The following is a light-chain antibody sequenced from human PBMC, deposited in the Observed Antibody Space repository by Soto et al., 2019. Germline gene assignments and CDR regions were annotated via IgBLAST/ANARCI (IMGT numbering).Light chain of an antibody. Sequence: EIVMTQSPATLSVSPGERATLSCRASQSVSSNLVWYQQKPGQAPSVLIYGASTRATGVPARFSGSGSGTEFTLTISSLQSEDFAVYYCQQYHNWWTFGQGTKVEIK. CDR2: GAS. J-gene: IGKJ1*01. CDR1: QSVSSN. CDR3: QQYHNWWT. V-gene: IGKV3-15*01.